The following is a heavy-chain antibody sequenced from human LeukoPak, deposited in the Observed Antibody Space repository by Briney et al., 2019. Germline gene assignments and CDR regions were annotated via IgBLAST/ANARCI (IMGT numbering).Heavy chain of an antibody. J-gene: IGHJ4*02. D-gene: IGHD2-2*01. CDR2: INAYNGNT. Sequence: ASVTVSCKASGYIFTSYGISWVRQGPGQGLEWVGWINAYNGNTKFAPKLQDRVTMTTDTSTATAYMELRSLRLNDTAVDFCARARPGAYCGTTSCFSDYWGQGTLVTVSS. V-gene: IGHV1-18*01. CDR1: GYIFTSYG. CDR3: ARARPGAYCGTTSCFSDY.